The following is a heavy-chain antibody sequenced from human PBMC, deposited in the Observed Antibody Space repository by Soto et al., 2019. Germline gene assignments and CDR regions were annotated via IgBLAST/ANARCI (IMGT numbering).Heavy chain of an antibody. V-gene: IGHV3-9*01. CDR1: GFTFDDYA. Sequence: SLRLSCAASGFTFDDYAMHWVRQAPGKGLEWVSGISCSGGTIGYADSVKGRFTISRDNAKNSLYLQMNSLRAEDTAVYYCAGRAFDIWGQGTMVTVSS. CDR3: AGRAFDI. J-gene: IGHJ3*02. CDR2: ISCSGGTI.